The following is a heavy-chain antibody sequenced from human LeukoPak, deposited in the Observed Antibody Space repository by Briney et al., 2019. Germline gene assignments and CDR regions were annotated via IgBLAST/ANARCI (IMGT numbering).Heavy chain of an antibody. CDR3: ARDEELRD. J-gene: IGHJ4*02. Sequence: SETLSLTCTVSGGSISSGSYYWSWIRLPAGKGLEWIGRIYTSGSTNYNPSLKSRVTISVDTSKNQFSLKLSSVTAADTAVYYCARDEELRDWGQGTLVTVSS. D-gene: IGHD3-16*01. CDR1: GGSISSGSYY. CDR2: IYTSGST. V-gene: IGHV4-61*02.